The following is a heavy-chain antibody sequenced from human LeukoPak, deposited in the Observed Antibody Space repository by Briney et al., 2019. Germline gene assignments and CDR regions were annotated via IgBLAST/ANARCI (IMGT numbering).Heavy chain of an antibody. V-gene: IGHV1-2*02. CDR2: INPNSGGT. J-gene: IGHJ4*02. Sequence: ASVRVSCKASGYTFTDYYMHWVRQAPGQGLEWMGWINPNSGGTNYAQKFQGRVTMTSNTSIRTAYMELSSLKSEDTAVYYCVRSPRDSNLDYWGQGTLVTVSS. CDR3: VRSPRDSNLDY. D-gene: IGHD2-15*01. CDR1: GYTFTDYY.